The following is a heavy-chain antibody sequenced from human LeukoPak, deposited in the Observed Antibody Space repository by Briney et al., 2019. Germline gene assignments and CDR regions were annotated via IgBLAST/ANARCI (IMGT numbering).Heavy chain of an antibody. Sequence: SETLSLTCTVSGGSISSYYWSWIRQPPGKGLEWIGYIYYSGSTNYNPPLKSRVTISVDTSKNQFSLKLSSVTAADTAVYYCARDHGSSSWYYFDYWGQGTLVTVSS. CDR2: IYYSGST. CDR1: GGSISSYY. CDR3: ARDHGSSSWYYFDY. D-gene: IGHD6-13*01. J-gene: IGHJ4*02. V-gene: IGHV4-59*12.